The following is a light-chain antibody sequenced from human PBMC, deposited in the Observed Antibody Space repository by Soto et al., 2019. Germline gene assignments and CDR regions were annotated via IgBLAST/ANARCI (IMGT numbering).Light chain of an antibody. CDR3: SSYTTTGALVV. CDR1: RSDVGNYNY. CDR2: DVS. J-gene: IGLJ2*01. Sequence: QSALTQPASVSGSPGQSITISCTGTRSDVGNYNYVSWYQQHPGEAPKLIIFDVSDRPSGVSNRFSGSKSDNTASLTISGLQAEDEAYYYCSSYTTTGALVVFGGGTKLTDL. V-gene: IGLV2-14*01.